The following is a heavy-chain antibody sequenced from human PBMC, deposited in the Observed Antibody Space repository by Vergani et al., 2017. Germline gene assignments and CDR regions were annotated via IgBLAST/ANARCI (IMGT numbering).Heavy chain of an antibody. D-gene: IGHD3-22*01. J-gene: IGHJ4*02. CDR2: ISSDGGST. CDR1: EFTFSDVW. CDR3: AGPQGTSAYYYGGFDY. V-gene: IGHV3-23*04. Sequence: EGQLVESGGGLVKPGGSLRLSCAASEFTFSDVWMSWVRQAPGKGLEWVSTISSDGGSTYYADSVKGRFIISRDNSKNTLSLQMNSLTAEDAAIDYCAGPQGTSAYYYGGFDYWGQGILVTVSS.